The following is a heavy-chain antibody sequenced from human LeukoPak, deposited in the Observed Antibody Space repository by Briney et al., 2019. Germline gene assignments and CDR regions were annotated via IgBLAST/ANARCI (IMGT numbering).Heavy chain of an antibody. D-gene: IGHD1-26*01. V-gene: IGHV1-46*01. Sequence: GASVKVSCKASGYTFVNYYMHWVRQAPGQGLEWVGIINPTGGYTSYAEKFQGRVTMTRDTSTSIVYMGLSSLRSDDTAVYYCARDDDGEWELLSFWGQGTLVTVSS. J-gene: IGHJ4*02. CDR2: INPTGGYT. CDR3: ARDDDGEWELLSF. CDR1: GYTFVNYY.